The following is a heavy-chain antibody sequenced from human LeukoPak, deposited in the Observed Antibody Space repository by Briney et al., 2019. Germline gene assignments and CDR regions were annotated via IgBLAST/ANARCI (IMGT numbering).Heavy chain of an antibody. J-gene: IGHJ4*02. V-gene: IGHV3-7*01. D-gene: IGHD2-15*01. CDR1: GFSFSAYW. CDR3: ARFGYVAAVDL. Sequence: GGSLRLSCTASGFSFSAYWMTWVRQAPGTGLEWVANINPAGTETYYVDPVKGRFTISRDNAKNLLYLQMNSLRAEDTAVYYCARFGYVAAVDLWGQGTLVTVSS. CDR2: INPAGTET.